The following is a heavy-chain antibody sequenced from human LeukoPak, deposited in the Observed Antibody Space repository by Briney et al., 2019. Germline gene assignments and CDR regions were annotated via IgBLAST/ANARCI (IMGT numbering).Heavy chain of an antibody. D-gene: IGHD2-15*01. CDR2: ISSSGSTI. V-gene: IGHV3-11*04. Sequence: KPGGSLRLPCAASGFTFSDYYMSWIRQAPGKGLEWVSYISSSGSTIYYADSVKGRFTISRDNAKNSLYLQMNSLRAEDTAVYYCARSQVDPYCSGGSCYSGYWGQGTLVTVSS. J-gene: IGHJ4*02. CDR3: ARSQVDPYCSGGSCYSGY. CDR1: GFTFSDYY.